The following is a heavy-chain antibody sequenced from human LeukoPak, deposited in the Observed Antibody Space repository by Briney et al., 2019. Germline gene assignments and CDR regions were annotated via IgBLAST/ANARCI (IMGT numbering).Heavy chain of an antibody. CDR1: GASISSYY. D-gene: IGHD3-22*01. CDR3: ARHRYYYDGSGYYYQP. V-gene: IGHV4-59*01. CDR2: IYYSGST. Sequence: SETLSLTCTVSGASISSYYWSWIRQPPGEGLEWIGYIYYSGSTNYNPSLKSRVTISVDTSKNQFSLRLSSVTAADTAVYYCARHRYYYDGSGYYYQPWGQGTLVTVSS. J-gene: IGHJ5*02.